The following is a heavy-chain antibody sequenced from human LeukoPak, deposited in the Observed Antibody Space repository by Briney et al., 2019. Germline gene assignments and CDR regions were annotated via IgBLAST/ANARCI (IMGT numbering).Heavy chain of an antibody. Sequence: PPGGSLRLSCAASGFTFTSYAMSWVRQAPGKGLEWVSAISGSGGSTYYADSVKGRFTISRDNSKNTLYLQMNSLRAEDTAVYYCAKDGPRYVQGYYFDYWGQGTLVTVSS. CDR3: AKDGPRYVQGYYFDY. CDR1: GFTFTSYA. D-gene: IGHD5-12*01. CDR2: ISGSGGST. V-gene: IGHV3-23*01. J-gene: IGHJ4*02.